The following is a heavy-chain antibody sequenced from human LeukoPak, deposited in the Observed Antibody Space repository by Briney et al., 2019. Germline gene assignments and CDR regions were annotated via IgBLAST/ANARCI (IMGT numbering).Heavy chain of an antibody. D-gene: IGHD6-13*01. Sequence: PGGSLRLSCAASGFTFSSYEMNWVRQAPGKGLEWVSYISSSGRTKYYADSVKGRFTISRDNAKNSLYLQMNSLRAEDTAVYYCAREGIAAAGTHYYYMDVWGKGTTVTVSS. CDR3: AREGIAAAGTHYYYMDV. CDR1: GFTFSSYE. CDR2: ISSSGRTK. J-gene: IGHJ6*03. V-gene: IGHV3-48*03.